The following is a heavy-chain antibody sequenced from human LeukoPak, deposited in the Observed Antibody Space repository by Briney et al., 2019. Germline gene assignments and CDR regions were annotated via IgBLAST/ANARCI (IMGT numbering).Heavy chain of an antibody. V-gene: IGHV3-33*01. J-gene: IGHJ3*02. CDR2: IWYDGSNK. D-gene: IGHD2-15*01. Sequence: PGRSLRLSCVASGFTFSSYGIHWVRQAPGMGLEWVAFIWYDGSNKYYADSVKGRFTISRDNSKNTLYLQMNGLRAEDTAVYYCASGRYCSGGSCYDAFDIWGQGTMVTVSS. CDR1: GFTFSSYG. CDR3: ASGRYCSGGSCYDAFDI.